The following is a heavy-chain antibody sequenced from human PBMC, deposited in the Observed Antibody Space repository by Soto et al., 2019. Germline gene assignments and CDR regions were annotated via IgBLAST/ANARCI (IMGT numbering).Heavy chain of an antibody. CDR3: ARDTGYGYDSSGYDY. CDR2: IYYSGST. V-gene: IGHV4-30-4*01. CDR1: GGSISSGDYY. J-gene: IGHJ4*02. Sequence: SETLSLTCTVSGGSISSGDYYWSWIRQPPGKGLEWIGYIYYSGSTYYNPSLKSRVTISVDTSKNQFSLKLSSVTAADTAVYYCARDTGYGYDSSGYDYWGQGTLVTVSS. D-gene: IGHD3-22*01.